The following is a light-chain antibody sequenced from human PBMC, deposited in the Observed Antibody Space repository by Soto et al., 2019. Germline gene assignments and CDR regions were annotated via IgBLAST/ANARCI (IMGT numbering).Light chain of an antibody. CDR1: QSINTY. CDR2: AAF. V-gene: IGKV1-39*01. Sequence: DTQMTQSPSSLSASVGDRVTITCRASQSINTYLNWYQQKPGEAPNLLIYAAFSLQSGVPPRFSGSGSETHFTLTINSLQPEDFATYYCQQTASTPYTFGQGT. CDR3: QQTASTPYT. J-gene: IGKJ2*01.